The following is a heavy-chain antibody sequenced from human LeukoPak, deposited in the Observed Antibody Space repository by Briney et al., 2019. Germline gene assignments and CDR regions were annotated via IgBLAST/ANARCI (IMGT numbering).Heavy chain of an antibody. J-gene: IGHJ5*02. D-gene: IGHD1-1*01. CDR2: MNPNSGNT. V-gene: IGHV1-8*01. CDR3: ARAMGRTGTTFWFDP. CDR1: GYTFTSYD. Sequence: ASVKVSCKASGYTFTSYDINWVRQATGQGLEWMGWMNPNSGNTGYAQKFQGRVTMTMNTSISTAYMELSSLRSEDTAVYYCARAMGRTGTTFWFDPWGQGTLVTVSS.